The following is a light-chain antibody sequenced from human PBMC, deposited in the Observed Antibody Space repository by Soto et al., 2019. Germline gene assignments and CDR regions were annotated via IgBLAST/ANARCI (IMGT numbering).Light chain of an antibody. V-gene: IGKV1D-16*01. J-gene: IGKJ4*01. CDR3: QQYHRYPPT. CDR1: QDISGW. Sequence: DIQMTQSPSSLSAFVGDRVTITCRASQDISGWLAWYQQKPGKAPKALIYGASSLQGGVPSRFSGSGSGTDSTLTIISLQPEDSASYYCQQYHRYPPTFGGGTKVEIK. CDR2: GAS.